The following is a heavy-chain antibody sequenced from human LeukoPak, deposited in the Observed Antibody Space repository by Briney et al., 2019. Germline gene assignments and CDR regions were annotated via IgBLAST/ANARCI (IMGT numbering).Heavy chain of an antibody. CDR3: AKRGPSSWPAATPDFDY. V-gene: IGHV3-23*01. CDR1: GFTFSSYA. CDR2: ISGSGGST. Sequence: PAGGSLRLSCAASGFTFSSYAMSWVRQAPGKGLEWVSAISGSGGSTYYADSVKGRFTISRDNSKNTLYLQMNSLRAEDTAVYYCAKRGPSSWPAATPDFDYWGQGTLVTVSS. J-gene: IGHJ4*02. D-gene: IGHD6-13*01.